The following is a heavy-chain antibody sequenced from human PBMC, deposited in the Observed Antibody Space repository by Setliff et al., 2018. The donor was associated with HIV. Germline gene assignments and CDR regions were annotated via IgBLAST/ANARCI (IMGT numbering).Heavy chain of an antibody. D-gene: IGHD6-13*01. Sequence: PSETLSLTCAVSGGSISSAYWSWVRQPPEKGLEWIGKINYSGSTDYNSSLRSRVTISVDTSKNQISLKLTSVTAADTAVYYCAGGEVRSRYVSSRAPFYHYYYYMDVWGKGTTVTVSS. CDR1: GGSISSAY. CDR3: AGGEVRSRYVSSRAPFYHYYYYMDV. V-gene: IGHV4-34*01. J-gene: IGHJ6*03. CDR2: INYSGST.